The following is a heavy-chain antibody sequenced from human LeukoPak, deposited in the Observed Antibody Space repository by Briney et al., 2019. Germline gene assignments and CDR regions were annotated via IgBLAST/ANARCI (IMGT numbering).Heavy chain of an antibody. CDR3: ARDRYCSGDNCFKDPLDF. J-gene: IGHJ4*02. CDR1: GFTFSSLA. Sequence: RPGGSLRLSCTASGFTFSSLAMTWVRQAPGKGLEWVANIKQDGTEKYYVDSVKGRFTISRDNAKNSLYLQMSSLRDEDTAVYYCARDRYCSGDNCFKDPLDFWGQGTLVTVSS. D-gene: IGHD2-15*01. CDR2: IKQDGTEK. V-gene: IGHV3-7*01.